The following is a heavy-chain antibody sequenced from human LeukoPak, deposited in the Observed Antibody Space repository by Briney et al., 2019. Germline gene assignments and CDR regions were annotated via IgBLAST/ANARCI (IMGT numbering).Heavy chain of an antibody. CDR3: ARGDYYGSGTYYKKTVDY. CDR2: ISAYNGNT. D-gene: IGHD3-10*01. Sequence: ASVEVSCKASGYTFTSYGINWVRQAPGQGLEWMGWISAYNGNTNYAQKLQGRVTMTTDTSTSTAYMELRSLRSDDTAVYYCARGDYYGSGTYYKKTVDYWGQGTLVTVSS. CDR1: GYTFTSYG. V-gene: IGHV1-18*01. J-gene: IGHJ4*02.